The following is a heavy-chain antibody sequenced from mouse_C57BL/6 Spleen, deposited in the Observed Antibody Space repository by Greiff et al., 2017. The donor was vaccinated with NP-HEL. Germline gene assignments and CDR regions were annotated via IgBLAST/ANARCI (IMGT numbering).Heavy chain of an antibody. CDR1: GYTFTSYW. Sequence: QVQLQQPGAELVKPGASVKVSCKASGYTFTSYWMHWVKQRPGQGLEWIGRIHPSDSATNYNQKFKGKATLTVDKSSSTAYMQLSSLTSEDSAVYYCALPHYYGSTWFAYWGQGTLVTVSA. D-gene: IGHD1-1*01. CDR2: IHPSDSAT. CDR3: ALPHYYGSTWFAY. V-gene: IGHV1-74*01. J-gene: IGHJ3*01.